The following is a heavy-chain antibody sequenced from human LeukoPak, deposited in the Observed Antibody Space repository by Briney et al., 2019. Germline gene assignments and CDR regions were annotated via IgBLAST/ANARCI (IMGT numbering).Heavy chain of an antibody. CDR1: GFTVSSNS. CDR2: IYSDNT. D-gene: IGHD1-26*01. J-gene: IGHJ5*02. Sequence: GGSLRLSCTVSGFTVSSNSMSWVRQAPGKGLEWVSFIYSDNTHYSDSVKGRFTISRDNSKDTLYLQMNSLRAEDTAVYYCARGLRSAGGTVGAPHWFDPWGQGTLVTVSS. V-gene: IGHV3-53*01. CDR3: ARGLRSAGGTVGAPHWFDP.